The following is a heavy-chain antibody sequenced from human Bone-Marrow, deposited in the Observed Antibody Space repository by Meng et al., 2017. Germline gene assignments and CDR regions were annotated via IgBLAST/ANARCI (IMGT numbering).Heavy chain of an antibody. CDR3: ARRDGSGYNYFDY. CDR2: INPSGGAT. D-gene: IGHD3-22*01. CDR1: GGTFSSYA. Sequence: ASVKVSCKASGGTFSSYAISWVRQAPGQGLEWMGIINPSGGATSYAQKFQGRVTMTRDTSTSTVYMELNSLRSEDTAVYYCARRDGSGYNYFDYWGQGTLVTVSS. V-gene: IGHV1-46*01. J-gene: IGHJ4*02.